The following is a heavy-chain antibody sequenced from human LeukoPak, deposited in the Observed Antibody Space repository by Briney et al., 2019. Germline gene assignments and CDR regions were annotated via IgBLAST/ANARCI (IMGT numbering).Heavy chain of an antibody. J-gene: IGHJ4*02. CDR1: GYTFTGYY. CDR3: ARDYYDSSAYYFDY. V-gene: IGHV1-2*02. CDR2: INPNSGGT. Sequence: ASVKVSCKASGYTFTGYYIHWVRQAPGQGLEWMGWINPNSGGTNYAQKFQGRVSMTRDTSISTAYMELSRLRSDDTAVYYCARDYYDSSAYYFDYWGQGTLVTVSS. D-gene: IGHD3-22*01.